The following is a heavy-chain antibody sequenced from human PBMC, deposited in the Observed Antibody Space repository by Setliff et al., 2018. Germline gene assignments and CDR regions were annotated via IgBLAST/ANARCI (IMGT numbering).Heavy chain of an antibody. CDR2: INHSGST. V-gene: IGHV4-34*01. CDR1: GGSFSGYY. D-gene: IGHD2-15*01. J-gene: IGHJ6*03. CDR3: ASQLGGYCSGGSCYSYYYYYYMDV. Sequence: SETLSLPCAVYGGSFSGYYWSWIRQPPGKGLEWIGEINHSGSTNYNPSLKSRVTISVDTSKNQFSLKLSSVTAADTAVYYCASQLGGYCSGGSCYSYYYYYYMDVWGKGTTVTVSS.